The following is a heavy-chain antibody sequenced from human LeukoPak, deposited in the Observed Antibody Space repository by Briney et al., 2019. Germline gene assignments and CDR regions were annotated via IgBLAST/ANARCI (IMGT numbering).Heavy chain of an antibody. CDR1: GGTFSSYT. CDR2: IIPILGIA. Sequence: ASVKVSCKASGGTFSSYTISWVRQAPGQGLEWMGRIIPILGIANYAQKFQGRVTITADKSTSTAYMGLSSLRSEDTAVYHCARLSTVTTPGGVDYWGQGTLVTVSS. V-gene: IGHV1-69*02. D-gene: IGHD4-17*01. CDR3: ARLSTVTTPGGVDY. J-gene: IGHJ4*02.